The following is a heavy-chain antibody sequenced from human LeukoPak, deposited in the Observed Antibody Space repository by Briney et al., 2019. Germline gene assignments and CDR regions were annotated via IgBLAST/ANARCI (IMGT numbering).Heavy chain of an antibody. V-gene: IGHV3-30-3*01. Sequence: HPGRSLRLSCIASGFTFNTYSMHWVRQAPGKGLEWVAVLSFDGDEKHYADSVKGRFTISRDNSKNTLYLQMNSLRAEDTAVYYCAKAEAMVRGLIFPFDYWGQGTLVTVSS. CDR1: GFTFNTYS. CDR2: LSFDGDEK. J-gene: IGHJ4*02. CDR3: AKAEAMVRGLIFPFDY. D-gene: IGHD3-10*01.